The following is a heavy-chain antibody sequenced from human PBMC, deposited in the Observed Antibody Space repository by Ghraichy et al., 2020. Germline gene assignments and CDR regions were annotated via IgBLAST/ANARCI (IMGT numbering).Heavy chain of an antibody. CDR3: ARDGAYGGNSVYHYYYGMDG. D-gene: IGHD4-23*01. V-gene: IGHV3-33*01. J-gene: IGHJ6*02. Sequence: GGSLRLSCAASGFTFSSFGMHWVRQAPGKGLEWVALIWYDGTNKDFADSVKGRFTISRDNSKNTLYLQMNSLRAEDTAVYYCARDGAYGGNSVYHYYYGMDGWGQGTTVTVSS. CDR1: GFTFSSFG. CDR2: IWYDGTNK.